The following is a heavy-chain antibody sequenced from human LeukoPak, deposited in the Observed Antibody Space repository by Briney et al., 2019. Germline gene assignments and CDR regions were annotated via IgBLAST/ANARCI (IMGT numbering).Heavy chain of an antibody. D-gene: IGHD3-3*01. Sequence: PGGSLRLSCAASGFTFSNYAMHWVRQAPGKGLEWVAVVSAAGTNKYYVDSVKGRFTISRDNSINTVDLQMNSLRAEDTAVYYCVKEYHSRGFGAYFDYWGQGTLVTVSS. CDR2: VSAAGTNK. CDR3: VKEYHSRGFGAYFDY. V-gene: IGHV3-30*04. CDR1: GFTFSNYA. J-gene: IGHJ4*02.